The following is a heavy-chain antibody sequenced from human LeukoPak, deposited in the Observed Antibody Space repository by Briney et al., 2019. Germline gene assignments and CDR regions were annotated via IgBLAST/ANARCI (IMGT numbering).Heavy chain of an antibody. CDR2: ISSSSSYI. J-gene: IGHJ4*02. CDR3: ARDLLNGYFDH. V-gene: IGHV3-21*01. CDR1: GFTFSSYS. Sequence: GGSLRLSCAASGFTFSSYSMNWVRQAPGKGLEWVSSISSSSSYIYYADSVKGRFTISRDNAKNSLYLQMNSLRAEDTAVYHCARDLLNGYFDHWGQGTLVTVSS. D-gene: IGHD2-8*01.